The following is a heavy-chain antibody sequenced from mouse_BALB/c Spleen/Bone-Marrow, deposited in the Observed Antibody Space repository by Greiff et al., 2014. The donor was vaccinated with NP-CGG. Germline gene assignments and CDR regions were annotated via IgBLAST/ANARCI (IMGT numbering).Heavy chain of an antibody. J-gene: IGHJ4*01. CDR3: ARSRDYGSSYYAMDY. CDR2: IDPANGNT. Sequence: EVKLMESGAELVKPGAPVKLSCTASGFNIKDTYMHWVKQRPEQGLEWIGRIDPANGNTKYDPKFQGKATITADTSSNTAYLQLSSLTSEDTAVYYCARSRDYGSSYYAMDYWGQGTSVTVSS. CDR1: GFNIKDTY. V-gene: IGHV14-3*02. D-gene: IGHD1-1*01.